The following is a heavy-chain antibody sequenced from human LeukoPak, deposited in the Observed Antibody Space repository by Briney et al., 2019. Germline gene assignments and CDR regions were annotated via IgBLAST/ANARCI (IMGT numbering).Heavy chain of an antibody. CDR2: ISSSSIYI. CDR1: GFTFSSYS. J-gene: IGHJ4*02. CDR3: ARAGGGGLGYFDY. V-gene: IGHV3-21*01. D-gene: IGHD2-15*01. Sequence: GGSLRLSCAASGFTFSSYSMNCVREAPGKGLEWVSSISSSSIYIYYADSVKGRFTISRDNAKNSLYLQMNSLRAEDTAVYYCARAGGGGLGYFDYWGQGTLVTVSS.